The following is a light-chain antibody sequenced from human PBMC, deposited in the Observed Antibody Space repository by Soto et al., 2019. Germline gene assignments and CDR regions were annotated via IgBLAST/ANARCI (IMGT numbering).Light chain of an antibody. J-gene: IGKJ5*01. Sequence: EIVFTQSPATLSLSPGERATLSCRASPSVTNLAWYQQKPGQAPRLLIYGASARATGIPGRFSGSGSETEFTLTISSLQSEDFAVYYCQQYHNWPPITFGQGTRLEIK. CDR3: QQYHNWPPIT. V-gene: IGKV3-15*01. CDR2: GAS. CDR1: PSVTN.